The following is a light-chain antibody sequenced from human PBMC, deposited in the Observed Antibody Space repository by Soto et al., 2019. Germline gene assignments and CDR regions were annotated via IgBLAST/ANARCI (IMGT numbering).Light chain of an antibody. CDR1: SSDVGGYNY. CDR2: DVI. Sequence: QSALTQPASVSGSPGQSITISCTGTSSDVGGYNYVSWYQQHPGKAPKLMIFDVINRPSGGSNRFSGSKSGNTASLTISGLQAEDDADYYCSSYTRSSTLVFGGRTKVTVL. V-gene: IGLV2-14*01. CDR3: SSYTRSSTLV. J-gene: IGLJ2*01.